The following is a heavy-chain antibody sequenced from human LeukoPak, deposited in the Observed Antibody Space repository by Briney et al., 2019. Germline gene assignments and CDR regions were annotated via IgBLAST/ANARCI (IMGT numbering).Heavy chain of an antibody. CDR1: GGSLTSTSYY. V-gene: IGHV4-39*01. CDR2: IYYRGNT. D-gene: IGHD5-18*01. CDR3: ARGVTDTN. J-gene: IGHJ4*02. Sequence: KPSETLALTCTVSGGSLTSTSYYWGWIRQTPGKGLEWIGSIYYRGNTYYKSSLQHRITISIDTTKNQFSLKLSSVTAADTGVYYCARGVTDTNWGQGTLVTVSS.